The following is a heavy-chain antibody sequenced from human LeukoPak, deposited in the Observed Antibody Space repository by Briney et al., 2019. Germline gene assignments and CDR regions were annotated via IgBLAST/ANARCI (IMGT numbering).Heavy chain of an antibody. CDR2: INHSGST. J-gene: IGHJ3*02. V-gene: IGHV4-34*01. CDR3: AREPYLTGYSLGAFDI. D-gene: IGHD3-9*01. Sequence: SETLSLTCAVYGGSFSGYYWSWIRQPPGKGLEWIGEINHSGSTNYNPSLKSRVTISVDTSKNQFSLKLSSVTAADTAVYYCAREPYLTGYSLGAFDIWGQGTMVTVSS. CDR1: GGSFSGYY.